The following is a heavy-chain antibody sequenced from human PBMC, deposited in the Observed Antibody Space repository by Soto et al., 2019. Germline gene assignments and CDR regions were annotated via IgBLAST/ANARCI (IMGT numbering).Heavy chain of an antibody. J-gene: IGHJ6*02. CDR3: ARDTSMVRGVIPTYYYGMDV. Sequence: ASVKVSCKASGYSFTTYVMHWVRQAPGQRHEWMGWINAGNGNTKYSQKFQGRVTITRDTSATTAYMDLSSLRSEDTAVYYCARDTSMVRGVIPTYYYGMDVWGQGTTVTVSS. D-gene: IGHD3-10*01. V-gene: IGHV1-3*01. CDR2: INAGNGNT. CDR1: GYSFTTYV.